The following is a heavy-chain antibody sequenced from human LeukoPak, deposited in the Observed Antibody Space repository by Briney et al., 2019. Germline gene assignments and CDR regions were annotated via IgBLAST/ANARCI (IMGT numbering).Heavy chain of an antibody. J-gene: IGHJ6*03. Sequence: SETLSLTCAVYGGSFSGYYRSWIRQPPGKGLEWIGEINHSGSTNYNPSLKSRVTISVDTSKNQFSLKLSSVTAADTAVYYCARVRIAVAGSGAYYYYYMDVWGKGTTVTVSS. D-gene: IGHD6-19*01. CDR1: GGSFSGYY. CDR3: ARVRIAVAGSGAYYYYYMDV. V-gene: IGHV4-34*01. CDR2: INHSGST.